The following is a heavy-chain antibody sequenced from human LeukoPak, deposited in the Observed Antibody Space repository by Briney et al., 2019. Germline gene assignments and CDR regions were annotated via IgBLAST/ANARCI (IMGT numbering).Heavy chain of an antibody. D-gene: IGHD3-22*01. J-gene: IGHJ3*02. CDR3: ARDSRQDYYDSSGYLWFAFDI. CDR2: LSGSGGST. V-gene: IGHV3-23*01. CDR1: GFTFNSYG. Sequence: PGGSLRLSCAASGFTFNSYGMSWVRQAPGKGLEWVSILSGSGGSTNYANSVKGRFTISRDNSKNTLYLQMNSLRVEDTAVYYCARDSRQDYYDSSGYLWFAFDIWGQGTMVTVSS.